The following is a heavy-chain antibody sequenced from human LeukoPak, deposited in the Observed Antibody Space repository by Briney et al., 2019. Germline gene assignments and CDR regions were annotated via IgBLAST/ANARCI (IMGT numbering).Heavy chain of an antibody. CDR1: GYSISSGYY. Sequence: PSETLSLTCTVSGYSISSGYYWGWIRQPPGKGLEWIGSIYHSGSTYYNPSLKSRVTISVDTSKNQFSLKLSSVTAADTAVYYCAREGDIAAAGTLGDYWGQGTLVTVSS. J-gene: IGHJ4*02. CDR2: IYHSGST. CDR3: AREGDIAAAGTLGDY. V-gene: IGHV4-38-2*02. D-gene: IGHD6-13*01.